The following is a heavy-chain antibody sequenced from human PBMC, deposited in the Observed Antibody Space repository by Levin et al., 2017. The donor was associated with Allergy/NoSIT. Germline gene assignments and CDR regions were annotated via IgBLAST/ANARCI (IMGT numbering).Heavy chain of an antibody. CDR1: GYTFISYG. Sequence: GESLKISCKASGYTFISYGISWVRQAPGQGLEWMGWISTYNGNTNYAQKFQGGRVTMTRDTSTSTAYMELESLRSDDTAVYYCARDPCSGGSCYSDYCDYWGQGTLVTVSS. J-gene: IGHJ4*02. D-gene: IGHD2-15*01. CDR2: ISTYNGNT. CDR3: ARDPCSGGSCYSDYCDY. V-gene: IGHV1-18*01.